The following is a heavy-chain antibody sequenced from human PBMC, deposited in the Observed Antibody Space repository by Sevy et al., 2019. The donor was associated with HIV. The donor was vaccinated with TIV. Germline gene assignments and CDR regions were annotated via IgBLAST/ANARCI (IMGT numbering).Heavy chain of an antibody. CDR2: IWYDGSNK. Sequence: GGSLRLSCAASGFTFSSYGMHWVRQAPGKGLEWVAVIWYDGSNKYYADSVKGRFTISRDNSKSTLYLQMNSLRAEDTAVYYCARDPGMIVVVTAPDYWGQGTLVTVSS. CDR1: GFTFSSYG. V-gene: IGHV3-33*01. CDR3: ARDPGMIVVVTAPDY. J-gene: IGHJ4*02. D-gene: IGHD3-22*01.